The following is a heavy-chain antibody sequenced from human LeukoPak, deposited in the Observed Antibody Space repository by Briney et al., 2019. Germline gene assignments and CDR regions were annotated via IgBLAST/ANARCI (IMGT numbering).Heavy chain of an antibody. Sequence: GGSLRLSCAASGFTFSSYWMNWVRQAPGKGLEWVSYISSSSSTIYYADSVKGRFTISRDNAKNSLYLQMNSLRAEDTAEYYCARDRIGDQAAAFDIWGQGTMVTVSS. D-gene: IGHD3-16*01. V-gene: IGHV3-48*01. CDR1: GFTFSSYW. J-gene: IGHJ3*02. CDR2: ISSSSSTI. CDR3: ARDRIGDQAAAFDI.